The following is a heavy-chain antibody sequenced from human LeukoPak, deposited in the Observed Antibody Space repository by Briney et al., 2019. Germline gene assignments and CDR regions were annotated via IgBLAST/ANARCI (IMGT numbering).Heavy chain of an antibody. CDR3: ARQGTYVGYSSSWYAH. Sequence: SVKVSCKASGGTFSSYAISWVRQAPGQGLEWMGGIIPIFGTANYAQKFQGRVTITADESTSTAYMELSSLRSEDTAVYYCARQGTYVGYSSSWYAHWGQGTLVTVSS. J-gene: IGHJ5*02. CDR1: GGTFSSYA. D-gene: IGHD6-13*01. V-gene: IGHV1-69*13. CDR2: IIPIFGTA.